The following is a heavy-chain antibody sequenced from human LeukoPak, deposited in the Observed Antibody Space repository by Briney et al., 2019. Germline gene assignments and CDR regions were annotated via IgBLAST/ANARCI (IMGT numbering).Heavy chain of an antibody. Sequence: PGGSLRLSCAASGFTFSSYGMHWVRQAPGKGLEWVAVIWYDGSNKYYADSVKGRFTISRDNSKNTLYLQMNSLRAEDTAVYYCAKDKGYNWNYDGLGYWGQGTLVTVSS. V-gene: IGHV3-30*02. CDR3: AKDKGYNWNYDGLGY. CDR1: GFTFSSYG. J-gene: IGHJ4*02. CDR2: IWYDGSNK. D-gene: IGHD1-7*01.